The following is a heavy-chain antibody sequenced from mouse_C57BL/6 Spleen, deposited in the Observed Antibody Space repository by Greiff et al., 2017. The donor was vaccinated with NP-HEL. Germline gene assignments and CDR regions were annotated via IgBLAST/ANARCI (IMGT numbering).Heavy chain of an antibody. CDR1: GYTFTDYN. Sequence: EVKLQESGPELVKPGASVKMSCKASGYTFTDYNMHWVKQSHGKSLEWIGYINPNNGGTSYNQKFKGKATLTVNKSSSTAYMELRSLTSEDSAVYYCARRGYDYDGFAYWGQGTLVTVSA. CDR2: INPNNGGT. D-gene: IGHD2-4*01. CDR3: ARRGYDYDGFAY. V-gene: IGHV1-22*01. J-gene: IGHJ3*01.